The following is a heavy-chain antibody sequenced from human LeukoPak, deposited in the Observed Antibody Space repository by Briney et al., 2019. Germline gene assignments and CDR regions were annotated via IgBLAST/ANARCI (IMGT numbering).Heavy chain of an antibody. CDR3: VRDYFCSGGTCDDCFDP. V-gene: IGHV1-18*01. CDR1: GYTFTNYG. CDR2: ISTYDHDT. D-gene: IGHD2-15*01. Sequence: ASVTVSFTASGYTFTNYGISWVRQAPGQGLEWMAWISTYDHDTNYAQKFRGRVTMTTDTSTSTAYMELRSLGSDDTAVYYCVRDYFCSGGTCDDCFDPWGQGTLVTVSS. J-gene: IGHJ5*02.